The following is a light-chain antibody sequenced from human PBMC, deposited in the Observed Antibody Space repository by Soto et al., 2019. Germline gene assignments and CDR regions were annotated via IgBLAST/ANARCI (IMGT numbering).Light chain of an antibody. J-gene: IGLJ1*01. V-gene: IGLV2-14*01. CDR3: ASSTSDSLYV. CDR2: KVT. CDR1: SSDVGGNKC. Sequence: QSVLTQPASVSGSPGQSITISCTGTSSDVGGNKCVSWYQQYPGKVPKLLINKVTNRPSGVSYRFSGSKSGNTASLTISALLAEDEADYFCASSTSDSLYVFGTGTKVTDL.